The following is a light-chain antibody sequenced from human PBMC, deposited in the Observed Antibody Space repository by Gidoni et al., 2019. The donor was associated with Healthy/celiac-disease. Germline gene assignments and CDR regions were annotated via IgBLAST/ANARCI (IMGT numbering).Light chain of an antibody. CDR1: SSDVGGYNY. J-gene: IGLJ2*01. V-gene: IGLV2-14*01. Sequence: QSALTQPASVSGSPGRSITISCTGTSSDVGGYNYVSWYQQPPGKAPKLMIYDGSNRPSGVSNRFSGSKSGNTASLTISGLQAEDEADYYCSSFAVFGGGTKLTVL. CDR2: DGS. CDR3: SSFAV.